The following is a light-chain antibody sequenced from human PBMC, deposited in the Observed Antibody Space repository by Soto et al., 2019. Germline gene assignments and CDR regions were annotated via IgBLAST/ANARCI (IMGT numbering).Light chain of an antibody. Sequence: QSVLTQPASVSGSPGQSMTISCTGTYNDIGGYDFVSWYQQHPGKAPKLIIHEVTNRPSGVSNRFSGSKSGNTASLTISGLQAEDEADYFCSSYSSTTTPCVFGTGTKLTVL. CDR1: YNDIGGYDF. V-gene: IGLV2-14*01. CDR3: SSYSSTTTPCV. J-gene: IGLJ1*01. CDR2: EVT.